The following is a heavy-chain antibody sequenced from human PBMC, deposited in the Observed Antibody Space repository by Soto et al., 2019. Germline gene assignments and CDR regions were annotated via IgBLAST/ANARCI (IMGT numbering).Heavy chain of an antibody. D-gene: IGHD3-3*01. CDR2: IRGNNDNT. V-gene: IGHV3-23*01. Sequence: GGSLRLSCAASGFIFSDYAMSWVRQAPGKGLEWVSLIRGNNDNTYYADSVKGRFIISRDNSKDTVYLQMNSLRVEDTAIYYCAKDWTHFDLWGQGTLVTVSS. CDR3: AKDWTHFDL. CDR1: GFIFSDYA. J-gene: IGHJ5*02.